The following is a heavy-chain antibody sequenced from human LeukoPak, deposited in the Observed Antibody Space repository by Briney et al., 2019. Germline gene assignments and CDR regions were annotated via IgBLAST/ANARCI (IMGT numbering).Heavy chain of an antibody. J-gene: IGHJ5*02. CDR1: GGSISSGSYY. V-gene: IGHV4-61*02. CDR2: IYTSGST. Sequence: SETLSLTCTVSGGSISSGSYYWSWIRQPAGKGLEWIGRIYTSGSTNYNPSLKSRVTISVDMSKNQFSLKLSSVTAADTAVYYCARGGRIAAAWWFDPWGQGTLVTVSS. CDR3: ARGGRIAAAWWFDP. D-gene: IGHD6-13*01.